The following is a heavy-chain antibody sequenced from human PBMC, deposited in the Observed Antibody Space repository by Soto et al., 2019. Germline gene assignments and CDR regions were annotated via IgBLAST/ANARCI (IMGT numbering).Heavy chain of an antibody. J-gene: IGHJ6*02. CDR3: ARGKGMEENYYYHGMDV. CDR1: GYSFSTYS. D-gene: IGHD1-1*01. V-gene: IGHV1-3*01. CDR2: INGANGNT. Sequence: QVQVVQSGAEVKKPGASVKVSCKASGYSFSTYSMHWVRQAPGQGLEWKGWINGANGNTRYSQKVKDRVSISRDTPASTGYMELSRLRSEDTAVYYCARGKGMEENYYYHGMDVWGPGTTVIVSS.